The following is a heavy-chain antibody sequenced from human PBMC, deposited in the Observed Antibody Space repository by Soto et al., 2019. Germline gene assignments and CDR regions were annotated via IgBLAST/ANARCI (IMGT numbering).Heavy chain of an antibody. CDR3: ARSRSDYYFDY. J-gene: IGHJ4*02. CDR2: INHSGST. Sequence: PSETLSLTCAVYGGSFSGYYGSWIRQPPGKGLEWIGEINHSGSTNYNPFLKSRVTISVDTSKNQFSLKLSSVTAADTAVYYCARSRSDYYFDYSGQGTLVTASS. CDR1: GGSFSGYY. D-gene: IGHD2-2*01. V-gene: IGHV4-34*01.